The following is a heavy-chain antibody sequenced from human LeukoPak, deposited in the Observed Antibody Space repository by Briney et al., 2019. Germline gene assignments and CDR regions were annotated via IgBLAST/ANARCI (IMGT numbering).Heavy chain of an antibody. Sequence: GASVKVSCKASGYTFTRYYMHWVRQAPGQGLEWMGRINPNSGGTNYAQKFQGRVTITRDTSISTAYMELSRLRSDDTAVYYCARVAIYYYDSSTAGRLEDYWGQGTLVTVSS. CDR1: GYTFTRYY. D-gene: IGHD3-22*01. CDR2: INPNSGGT. CDR3: ARVAIYYYDSSTAGRLEDY. J-gene: IGHJ4*02. V-gene: IGHV1-2*06.